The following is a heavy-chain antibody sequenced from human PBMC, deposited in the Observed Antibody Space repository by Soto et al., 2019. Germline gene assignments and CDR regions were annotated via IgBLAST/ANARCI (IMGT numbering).Heavy chain of an antibody. CDR3: ARVLASGWYLPRAPYGMDV. CDR1: GYTFTDYY. V-gene: IGHV1-2*02. Sequence: QVQLEQSGADMKKPGASVTVSCKASGYTFTDYYIYWVRQAPGQGLGWISWINPKSGEPNVAQSFQGRITMTRDTSILPVYIELSSLTSDDTAIYYWARVLASGWYLPRAPYGMDVGGRGTTFIVSS. J-gene: IGHJ6*02. D-gene: IGHD6-19*01. CDR2: INPKSGEP.